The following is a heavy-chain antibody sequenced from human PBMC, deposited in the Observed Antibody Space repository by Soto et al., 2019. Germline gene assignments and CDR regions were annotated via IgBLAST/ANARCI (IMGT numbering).Heavy chain of an antibody. J-gene: IGHJ6*02. CDR1: GFNFNDYT. CDR2: ITWDGGSI. V-gene: IGHV3-43*01. D-gene: IGHD6-25*01. Sequence: EEHLVESGGAEVQPGGSLRLSCAASGFNFNDYTIHWVRQTPGKGLEWVSFITWDGGSIYYADSVRGRFTISRDNSKNALSLEINSVRSDDSGLYYCAMGGFGGYGLDVWGRGPTVTVS. CDR3: AMGGFGGYGLDV.